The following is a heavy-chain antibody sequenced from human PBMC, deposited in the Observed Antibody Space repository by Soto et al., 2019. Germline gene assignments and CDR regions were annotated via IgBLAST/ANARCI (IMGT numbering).Heavy chain of an antibody. CDR2: ISSSSTI. V-gene: IGHV3-48*01. CDR1: GFTFSSYS. CDR3: ARDEDDFWSGYEAPNFDY. Sequence: GGSLRLSCAASGFTFSSYSMNWVRQAPGKGQEWVSYISSSSTIYYADSVKGRFTISRDNAKNSLYLQMNSLRAEDTAVYYCARDEDDFWSGYEAPNFDYWGQGTLVTVSS. D-gene: IGHD3-3*01. J-gene: IGHJ4*02.